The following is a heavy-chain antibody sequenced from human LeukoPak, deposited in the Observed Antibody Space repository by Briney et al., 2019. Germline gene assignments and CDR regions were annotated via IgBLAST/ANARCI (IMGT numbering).Heavy chain of an antibody. CDR2: MNPNSGNT. CDR3: ARVRISRSRYNWNYVWFDP. CDR1: GGTFSSYA. D-gene: IGHD1-7*01. V-gene: IGHV1-8*02. Sequence: ASVKVPCKASGGTFSSYAISWVRQATGQGLEWMGWMNPNSGNTGYAQKFQGRVTMTRNTSISTAYMELSSLRSEDTAVYYCARVRISRSRYNWNYVWFDPWGQGTLVTVSS. J-gene: IGHJ5*02.